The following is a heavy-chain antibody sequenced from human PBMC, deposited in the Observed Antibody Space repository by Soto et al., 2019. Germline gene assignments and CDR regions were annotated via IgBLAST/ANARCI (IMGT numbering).Heavy chain of an antibody. CDR1: GFTFSSYS. CDR2: ISSSSSYI. D-gene: IGHD2-15*01. CDR3: ARSHLYCSGGSCYAQFDY. Sequence: GGSLRLSCAASGFTFSSYSMNWVRQAPGKGLEWVSSISSSSSYIYYADSVKGRFTISRDNAKNSLYLQMNSLRAEDTAVYYCARSHLYCSGGSCYAQFDYWGQGTLVTVSS. V-gene: IGHV3-21*04. J-gene: IGHJ4*02.